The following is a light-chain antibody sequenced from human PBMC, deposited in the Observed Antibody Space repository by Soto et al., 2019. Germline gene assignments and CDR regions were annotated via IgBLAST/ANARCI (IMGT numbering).Light chain of an antibody. CDR1: QSVINS. Sequence: EIVLTQSPATLSLSPGERVTLSCRASQSVINSLAWYQQKPGQPPRLLIYDVSNRATGIPARFSGSGSGTDFTLTITSLEPEDFAVYYCQQYGTSPITFGQGTRLEI. V-gene: IGKV3-11*01. CDR2: DVS. J-gene: IGKJ5*01. CDR3: QQYGTSPIT.